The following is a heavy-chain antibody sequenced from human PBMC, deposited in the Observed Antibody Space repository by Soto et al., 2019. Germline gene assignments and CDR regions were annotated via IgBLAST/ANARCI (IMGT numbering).Heavy chain of an antibody. CDR1: GFTFSDYF. CDR3: ATAGTAAGALDS. Sequence: QVQLVESGGGLVRPGGSLRLSCAASGFTFSDYFMSWIRQAPGKGLEWISYINGGSTYIDYAGSVKGRFTMSRDNAKNSLYLQMSSLRAEDTAIYYCATAGTAAGALDSWGQGTLVTVSS. J-gene: IGHJ4*02. V-gene: IGHV3-11*06. D-gene: IGHD6-13*01. CDR2: INGGSTYI.